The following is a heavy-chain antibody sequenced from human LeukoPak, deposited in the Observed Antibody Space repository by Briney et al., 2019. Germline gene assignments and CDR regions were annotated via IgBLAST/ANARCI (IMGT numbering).Heavy chain of an antibody. D-gene: IGHD3-22*01. CDR3: ARDRNYDSSGYYDRWFDP. CDR1: GFTVSSYS. CDR2: ISSSSSYI. V-gene: IGHV3-21*01. J-gene: IGHJ5*02. Sequence: GGSLRLSCAASGFTVSSYSMNWVRQAPGKGLEWVSSISSSSSYIYYADSVKGRFTISRDNAKNSLYLQMNSLRAEDTAVYYCARDRNYDSSGYYDRWFDPRGQGTLVTVSS.